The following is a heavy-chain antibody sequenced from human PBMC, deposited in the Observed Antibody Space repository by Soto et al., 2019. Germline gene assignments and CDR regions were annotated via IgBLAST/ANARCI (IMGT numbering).Heavy chain of an antibody. V-gene: IGHV4-59*01. CDR1: GGSISSYY. D-gene: IGHD6-13*01. Sequence: PWETLSLTCTVSGGSISSYYWSWIRQPPGKGLEWIGYIYYSGSTNYNPSLKSRVTISVDTSKNQFSLKLSSVTAADTAVYYCARDLSSQDGAIAAFDIWGQGTMVTVSS. CDR2: IYYSGST. J-gene: IGHJ3*02. CDR3: ARDLSSQDGAIAAFDI.